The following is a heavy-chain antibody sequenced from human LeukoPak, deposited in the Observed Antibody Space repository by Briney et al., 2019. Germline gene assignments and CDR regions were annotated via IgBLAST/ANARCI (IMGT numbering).Heavy chain of an antibody. D-gene: IGHD3-10*01. Sequence: GGSLRLSCAASGFTFSSYEMNWVRQAPGKGLEWVSYISSSGSTIYYADSVKGRFTISRDNAKNSLYLQMNSLRAEDTAVYYCARDIAVRGVIYYYYGMDVWGQGTTVTVSS. J-gene: IGHJ6*02. CDR1: GFTFSSYE. CDR2: ISSSGSTI. V-gene: IGHV3-48*03. CDR3: ARDIAVRGVIYYYYGMDV.